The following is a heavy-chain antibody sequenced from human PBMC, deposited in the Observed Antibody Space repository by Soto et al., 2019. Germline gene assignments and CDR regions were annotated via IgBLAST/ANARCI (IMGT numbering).Heavy chain of an antibody. CDR2: IKQDGSEK. CDR3: ARDTVLPPSHPFDY. Sequence: VGSPRLSCAASGFIFTSYWMSWVRQDPGKGVEWGGNIKQDGSEKYYVDSVKGRFTIFRDKAKNSLYLQMNSLSAEDTAVYYCARDTVLPPSHPFDYWGRGTLVTVSS. V-gene: IGHV3-7*03. D-gene: IGHD3-10*01. CDR1: GFIFTSYW. J-gene: IGHJ4*02.